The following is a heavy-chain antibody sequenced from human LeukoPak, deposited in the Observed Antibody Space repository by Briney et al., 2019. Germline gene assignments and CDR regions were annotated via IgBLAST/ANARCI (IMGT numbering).Heavy chain of an antibody. CDR1: GYSFTSYY. J-gene: IGHJ2*01. CDR3: ARDLGGGSYGWGKFDL. V-gene: IGHV1-46*01. CDR2: INPSGGST. Sequence: ASVKVSCKTSGYSFTSYYMHWVRQAPGQGPEWMGIINPSGGSTRYAQKFQGRVTMTRDTSTSTVYMELSSLRSEDTAVYYCARDLGGGSYGWGKFDLWGRGTLVAVSS. D-gene: IGHD3-10*01.